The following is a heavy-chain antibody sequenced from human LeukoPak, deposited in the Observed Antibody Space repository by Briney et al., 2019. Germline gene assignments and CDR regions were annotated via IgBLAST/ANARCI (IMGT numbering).Heavy chain of an antibody. CDR1: GYTFTSYG. D-gene: IGHD2-15*01. CDR3: AREGGRYCSGGSCYSSNGWYGGLNY. Sequence: ASVKVSCMASGYTFTSYGISWVRQAPGQGLEWMGWISTYNGHTNYARKVQGRVTMTTDTSTSTAYMELRSLRSDDTAVYFCAREGGRYCSGGSCYSSNGWYGGLNYWGQGTLVTVSS. CDR2: ISTYNGHT. J-gene: IGHJ4*02. V-gene: IGHV1-18*01.